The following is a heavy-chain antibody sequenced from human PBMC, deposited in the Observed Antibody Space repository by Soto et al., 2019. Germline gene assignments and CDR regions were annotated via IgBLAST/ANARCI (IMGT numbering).Heavy chain of an antibody. CDR2: ISSSSSTI. J-gene: IGHJ4*02. CDR1: GFAFSIRT. Sequence: PGGSLRLSCAASGFAFSIRTINWVRQAPGKGLEWLSYISSSSSTISYADSVKGRFTISRDNAQKSLYLQMNSLRAEDTAVYYCAFIGSLSGRVYWGQGTLVTVSS. CDR3: AFIGSLSGRVY. V-gene: IGHV3-48*01. D-gene: IGHD3-10*01.